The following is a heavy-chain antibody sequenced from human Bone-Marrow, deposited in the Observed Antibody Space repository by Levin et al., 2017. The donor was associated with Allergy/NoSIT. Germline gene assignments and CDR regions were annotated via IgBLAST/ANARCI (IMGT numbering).Heavy chain of an antibody. D-gene: IGHD6-13*01. CDR2: VSYSGTT. V-gene: IGHV4-31*03. CDR3: ARDSETSTWSWFDY. Sequence: SETLSLTCNVSGDSISRGEHYWSWLRQRPGKGLQWIGFVSYSGTTNHNPSLNSRVSISVDTSKNQFSLRLYSVTAADTAVYFCARDSETSTWSWFDYWGQGAQVTVSS. CDR1: GDSISRGEHY. J-gene: IGHJ4*02.